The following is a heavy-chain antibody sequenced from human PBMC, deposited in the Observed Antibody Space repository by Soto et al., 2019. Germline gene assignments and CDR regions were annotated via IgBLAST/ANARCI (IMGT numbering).Heavy chain of an antibody. CDR3: ARERTYYDILTGHDLDY. Sequence: ASVKVSCKASGGTFSSYAISWVRQAPGQGLEWMGWISAYNGNTNYAQKLQGRVTMTTDTSTSTAYMELRSLRSDDTAVYYCARERTYYDILTGHDLDYWGQGTLVTVSS. D-gene: IGHD3-9*01. J-gene: IGHJ4*02. CDR1: GGTFSSYA. V-gene: IGHV1-18*01. CDR2: ISAYNGNT.